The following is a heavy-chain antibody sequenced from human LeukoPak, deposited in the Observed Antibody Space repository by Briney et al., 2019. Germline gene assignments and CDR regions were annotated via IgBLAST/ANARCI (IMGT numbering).Heavy chain of an antibody. CDR2: INSDGSST. Sequence: GGSLRLSCAASGFTFSSYWMHWVRQAPGKGLVWVSRINSDGSSTSYADSVKGRFTISRDNAKNTLYLQMNSLRAEDTAVYYCARGDIVVVPAAHYYYMDVWSKGTTVTVSS. CDR3: ARGDIVVVPAAHYYYMDV. J-gene: IGHJ6*03. D-gene: IGHD2-2*01. V-gene: IGHV3-74*01. CDR1: GFTFSSYW.